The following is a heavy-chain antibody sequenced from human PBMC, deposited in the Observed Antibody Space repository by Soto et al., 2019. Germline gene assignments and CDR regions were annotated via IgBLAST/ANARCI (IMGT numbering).Heavy chain of an antibody. Sequence: QVQLVQSGAEVKKPGSSVKVSCKASGGTFSSYAISWVRQAPGQGLEWMGGVIPFFGTANCAQKFQGRVTITADESTSTAYMELSSLRSEDTDVYDCARYRYGYSYFDYWGQGTLVTVSS. CDR2: VIPFFGTA. CDR3: ARYRYGYSYFDY. V-gene: IGHV1-69*12. CDR1: GGTFSSYA. J-gene: IGHJ4*02. D-gene: IGHD5-18*01.